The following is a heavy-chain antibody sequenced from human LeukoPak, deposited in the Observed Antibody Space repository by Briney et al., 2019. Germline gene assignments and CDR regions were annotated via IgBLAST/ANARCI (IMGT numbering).Heavy chain of an antibody. D-gene: IGHD2-2*01. CDR2: INPNSGGT. CDR3: ARNIVVVPAPYYYGMDV. Sequence: ASVKVSCKASGYTFTGYYMHWVRQAPGQGLEWMGWINPNSGGTNYAQKFQGRVTMTRDTSISTAYVELSRLRSDDTAVYYCARNIVVVPAPYYYGMDVWGQGTTVTVSS. CDR1: GYTFTGYY. J-gene: IGHJ6*02. V-gene: IGHV1-2*02.